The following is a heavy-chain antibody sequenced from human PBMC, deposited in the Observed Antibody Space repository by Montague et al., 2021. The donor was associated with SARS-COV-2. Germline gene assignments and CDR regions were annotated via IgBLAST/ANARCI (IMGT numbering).Heavy chain of an antibody. CDR1: GGSFSGYY. CDR3: ARVGWELRVGDYYFDY. J-gene: IGHJ4*02. CDR2: INHSGST. Sequence: SETLSLTCAVYGGSFSGYYWSWIRQPPGKGLEWIGEINHSGSTNYNPSLKSRVTISVDTSENQFSLKVTSVTPADTAVYYCARVGWELRVGDYYFDYWGQGTLVTVSS. V-gene: IGHV4-34*01. D-gene: IGHD1-26*01.